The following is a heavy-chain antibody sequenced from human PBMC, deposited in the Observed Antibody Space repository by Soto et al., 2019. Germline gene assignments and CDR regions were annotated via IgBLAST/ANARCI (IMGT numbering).Heavy chain of an antibody. CDR3: AKGAYGYILNMFDYYFDY. CDR1: GFTFSSYG. J-gene: IGHJ4*02. CDR2: ISYDGSNK. D-gene: IGHD5-18*01. Sequence: GGSLRLSCAASGFTFSSYGMHWVRQAPGKGLEWVAVISYDGSNKYYADSVKGRFTISRDNSKNTLYLQMNSLRAEDTAVYYCAKGAYGYILNMFDYYFDYWGQGTLVTVSS. V-gene: IGHV3-30*18.